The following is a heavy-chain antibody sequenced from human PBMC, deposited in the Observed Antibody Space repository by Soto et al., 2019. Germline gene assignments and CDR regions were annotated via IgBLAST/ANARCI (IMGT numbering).Heavy chain of an antibody. D-gene: IGHD1-1*01. CDR3: AFITTPVR. V-gene: IGHV3-53*02. CDR1: GFTVSNNW. CDR2: IYSGGSA. Sequence: EVQLVETGGGLIQPGGSLRLSCAASGFTVSNNWMSWVRQAPGKGLEWVSLIYSGGSAFYTASVKGRFIISRDNSKNTLYLQMNSLRVDDTAVYYCAFITTPVRWGQGTTVTVSS. J-gene: IGHJ6*02.